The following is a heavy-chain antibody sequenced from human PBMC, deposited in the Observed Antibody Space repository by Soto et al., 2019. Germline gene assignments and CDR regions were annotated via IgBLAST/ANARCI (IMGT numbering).Heavy chain of an antibody. V-gene: IGHV1-3*01. CDR1: GYTFTTHA. CDR2: INCGTGQT. D-gene: IGHD1-1*01. Sequence: GASVKLYFNASGYTFTTHAMHWVRPAPGQILECMGWINCGTGQTKHSQRFQGRVNITRDTSASTPYMELSSLRSEDTAVYYCARGKGMEENYYYYWPEIGCQAPTVNVSS. CDR3: ARGKGMEENYYYYWPEI. J-gene: IGHJ6*02.